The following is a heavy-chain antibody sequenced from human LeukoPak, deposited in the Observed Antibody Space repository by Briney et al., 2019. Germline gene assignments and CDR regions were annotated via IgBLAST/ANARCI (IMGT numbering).Heavy chain of an antibody. J-gene: IGHJ4*02. CDR2: ISLDGSSI. CDR1: GFAFNTQA. D-gene: IGHD3-9*01. CDR3: ARDRGKLRYLDL. Sequence: GRSLRLSCVASGFAFNTQAMHWVRQAPGKGLEWLAVISLDGSSIYYADSVKGRFTISRDNSKSTVYLQMSSLRVEDTAVYYCARDRGKLRYLDLWGQGAPLTVSS. V-gene: IGHV3-30*15.